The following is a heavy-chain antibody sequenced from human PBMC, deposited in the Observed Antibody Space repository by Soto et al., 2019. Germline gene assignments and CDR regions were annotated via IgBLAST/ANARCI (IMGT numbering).Heavy chain of an antibody. D-gene: IGHD2-2*01. V-gene: IGHV4-4*07. CDR2: IFSSGST. CDR1: GGSITDYS. CDR3: ARGHDSDCTSTSCYAISP. Sequence: SETLSLTCTVSGGSITDYSWVWIRQPAGKGLEWIGRIFSSGSTNYNPSLKGRITMSLDTSKNQFSLKLNSATATDTAVYYCARGHDSDCTSTSCYAISPWGQGTLVTVSS. J-gene: IGHJ4*02.